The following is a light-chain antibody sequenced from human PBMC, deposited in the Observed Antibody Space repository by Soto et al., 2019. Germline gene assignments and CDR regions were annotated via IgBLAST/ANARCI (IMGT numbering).Light chain of an antibody. CDR2: SDN. CDR1: SSNVGINY. J-gene: IGLJ1*01. Sequence: QPVLTQPPSASGTPGQRVTISCSGSSSNVGINYVFWYQHLPGMAPKLLIYSDNQRPSGVPDRFSGSKSGTSASLAISGLRSEDEADYYCASWDDTLRGYVFGTATKLTVL. V-gene: IGLV1-47*02. CDR3: ASWDDTLRGYV.